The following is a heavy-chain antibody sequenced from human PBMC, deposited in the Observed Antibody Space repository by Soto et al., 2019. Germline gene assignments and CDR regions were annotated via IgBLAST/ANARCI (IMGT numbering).Heavy chain of an antibody. CDR2: ISSSGSTI. V-gene: IGHV3-11*01. CDR1: GXTLSDYE. J-gene: IGHJ4*02. CDR3: ARVGPGSFDY. Sequence: GSLRLACAASGXTLSDYEMSWIRRAPGKGLEWVSYISSSGSTIYYADSVKGRFTISRDNAKNSLYMQMNSLRAEDTAVYYCARVGPGSFDYWGQGTLATVSS.